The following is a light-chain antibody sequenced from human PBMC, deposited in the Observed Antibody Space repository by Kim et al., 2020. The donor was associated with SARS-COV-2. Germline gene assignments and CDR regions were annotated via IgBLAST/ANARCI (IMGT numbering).Light chain of an antibody. J-gene: IGLJ3*02. CDR3: AAWDDSLNGHWV. Sequence: QSVLTQPPSASETPGQRVTISCSGGSSNIGSNTVSWYQQLPGTAPKLLIYGNNQRPSGVPDRFSGSKSGTSAYLAISGLQSEDEADYYCAAWDDSLNGHWVFGGGTKLTV. CDR1: SSNIGSNT. V-gene: IGLV1-44*01. CDR2: GNN.